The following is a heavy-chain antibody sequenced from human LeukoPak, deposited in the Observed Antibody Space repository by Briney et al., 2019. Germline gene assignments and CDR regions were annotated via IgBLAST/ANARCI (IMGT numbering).Heavy chain of an antibody. CDR3: TTRTTTTIY. Sequence: GGSLRLSCAASGFTFDNYAMTWVRQAPGKGLEWVGRIASNTDGGTTDYAAPVKGRFTISRDDSKNALYLQMNSLKTEDTALYYCTTRTTTTIYWGQGTLVTVSS. D-gene: IGHD1-7*01. J-gene: IGHJ4*02. V-gene: IGHV3-15*04. CDR1: GFTFDNYA. CDR2: IASNTDGGTT.